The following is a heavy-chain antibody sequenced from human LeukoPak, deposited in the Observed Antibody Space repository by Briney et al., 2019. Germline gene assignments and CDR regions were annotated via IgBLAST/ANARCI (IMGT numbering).Heavy chain of an antibody. CDR2: IYDSGST. J-gene: IGHJ4*02. D-gene: IGHD3-16*01. CDR1: GGSISSGDYY. V-gene: IGHV4-30-2*03. CDR3: ARRGKGGKVDY. Sequence: SQTLSLTCTVSGGSISSGDYYWSWIRQPPGKGLEWIGSIYDSGSTYYNPSLKSRVTISVDTSKNQFSLKLSSVTAADTAVYYCARRGKGGKVDYWGQGTLVTVSS.